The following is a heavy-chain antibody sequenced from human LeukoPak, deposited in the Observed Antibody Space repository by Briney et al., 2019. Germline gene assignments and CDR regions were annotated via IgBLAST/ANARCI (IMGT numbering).Heavy chain of an antibody. V-gene: IGHV4-39*01. J-gene: IGHJ4*02. CDR2: IYYSGST. Sequence: SETLSLTCTVSGVSISSSSYYWGWIRQPPGKGLEWIGSIYYSGSTYYNPSLKSRVTISVDTSKNQFSLKLSSVTAADTAVYYCARHPGLAAAGTFFDYWGQGTLVTVSS. D-gene: IGHD6-13*01. CDR1: GVSISSSSYY. CDR3: ARHPGLAAAGTFFDY.